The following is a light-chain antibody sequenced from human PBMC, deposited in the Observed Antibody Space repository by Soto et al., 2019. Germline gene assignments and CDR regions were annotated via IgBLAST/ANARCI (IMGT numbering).Light chain of an antibody. J-gene: IGKJ4*01. CDR3: QQRTHWPPT. Sequence: ETVLTQSPVILSLSPGERATLSCRASQSVSSYLAWYQQQPGQAPRLLIYDASERATGIPARFSGSGSGTDFTLTISGLEPEDFAVYYCQQRTHWPPTFGGGTKVEIK. CDR1: QSVSSY. CDR2: DAS. V-gene: IGKV3-11*01.